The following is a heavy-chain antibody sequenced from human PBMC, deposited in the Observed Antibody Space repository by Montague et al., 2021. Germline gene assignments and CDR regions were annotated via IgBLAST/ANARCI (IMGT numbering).Heavy chain of an antibody. Sequence: SETLSLTCAVSGGSISSINWWSWVRQPPGKGLEWNGEILHTGSTNYNPSLKSRVTISVDKSKNQFSLKLSSVTAADTAVYYCARDNGYCNITSCSPLTYWGQGTLVTVSS. CDR1: GGSISSINW. CDR3: ARDNGYCNITSCSPLTY. V-gene: IGHV4-4*02. J-gene: IGHJ4*02. D-gene: IGHD2-2*03. CDR2: ILHTGST.